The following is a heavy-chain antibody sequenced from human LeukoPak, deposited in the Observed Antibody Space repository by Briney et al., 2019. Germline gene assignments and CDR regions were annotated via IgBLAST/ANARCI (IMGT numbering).Heavy chain of an antibody. Sequence: SETLSLTCAVSGDSISSYYWSWIRQPPGKGLEWIGYIYYDGSTNYNPSLKSRVTISVDTSKNQFSLKLSSVTAADTAVYYCARGPTGDHYYYMDVWGKGTTVTVSS. CDR1: GDSISSYY. J-gene: IGHJ6*03. CDR2: IYYDGST. D-gene: IGHD7-27*01. V-gene: IGHV4-59*08. CDR3: ARGPTGDHYYYMDV.